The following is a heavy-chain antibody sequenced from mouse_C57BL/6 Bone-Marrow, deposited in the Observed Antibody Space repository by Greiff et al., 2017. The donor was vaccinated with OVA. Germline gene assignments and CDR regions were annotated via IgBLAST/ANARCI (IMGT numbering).Heavy chain of an antibody. CDR2: IRRKSSNYAT. D-gene: IGHD2-3*01. CDR1: GFTFNTYA. Sequence: EVQGVESGGGLVQPKGSLKLSCAASGFTFNTYAMHWVRQAPGQGLEWVARIRRKSSNYATYYADSVKDRFTISRDDSQSMLYLQMNNLKTEDTALYYCVRDGYYPAWFAYWGQGTLVTVSA. CDR3: VRDGYYPAWFAY. V-gene: IGHV10-3*01. J-gene: IGHJ3*01.